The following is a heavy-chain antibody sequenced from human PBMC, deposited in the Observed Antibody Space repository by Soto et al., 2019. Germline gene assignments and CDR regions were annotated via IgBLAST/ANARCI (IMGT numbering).Heavy chain of an antibody. J-gene: IGHJ6*02. CDR3: AKSRDVYNFDFYYGMDV. CDR1: GFTFSNYG. CDR2: ILYDGSNK. Sequence: QMQLVESRGGVVQPGTSLRLSCAASGFTFSNYGMHWVRQTPGKGLEWVALILYDGSNKYYADSVKGRFTISRDNSKNTLYLQVSSLRAEDTAVYYCAKSRDVYNFDFYYGMDVWGQGTSVTVSS. V-gene: IGHV3-30*18. D-gene: IGHD1-1*01.